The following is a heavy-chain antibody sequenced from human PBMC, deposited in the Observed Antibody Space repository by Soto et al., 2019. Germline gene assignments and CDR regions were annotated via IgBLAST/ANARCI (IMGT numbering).Heavy chain of an antibody. CDR1: GGSISSGGYY. J-gene: IGHJ4*02. CDR3: ASAKSPVSGNPCPFDY. D-gene: IGHD3-10*01. CDR2: IYYSGST. V-gene: IGHV4-31*03. Sequence: QVQLQESGPGLVTPSQTLSLTCTVSGGSISSGGYYWSWIRQHPGKGLEWIGYIYYSGSTYYNPSLKSRVTISVDTSKNQFSLKLSSVTAADTAVYYCASAKSPVSGNPCPFDYWGQGTLVTVSS.